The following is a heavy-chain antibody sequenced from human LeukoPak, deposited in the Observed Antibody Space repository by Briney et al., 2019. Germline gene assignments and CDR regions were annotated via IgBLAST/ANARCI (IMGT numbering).Heavy chain of an antibody. CDR1: GGSINNYY. V-gene: IGHV4-59*01. D-gene: IGHD2-15*01. J-gene: IGHJ4*02. CDR3: ARGGYCSGGSCYSRLFSY. CDR2: IYYSGST. Sequence: SETLSLTCTVSGGSINNYYWSWIRQPPGKGLEWIGYIYYSGSTNYNPSLKSRVTISVDTSKNQFSLKLSSVTAADTAVYYCARGGYCSGGSCYSRLFSYWGQGTLVTVSS.